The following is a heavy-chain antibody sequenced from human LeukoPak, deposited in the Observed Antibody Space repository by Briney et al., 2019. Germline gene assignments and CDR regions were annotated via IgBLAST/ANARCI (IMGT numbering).Heavy chain of an antibody. V-gene: IGHV1-2*02. CDR3: ARESASGSYRVAGFDP. D-gene: IGHD1-26*01. Sequence: ASVKVSCKASGYTFTGYYMHWVRQAPGQGLEWMGWINPNSGGTNYAQKFQGRVTMTRDTSISTAYMELSRLRSDDTAVYYCARESASGSYRVAGFDPWGQGTLVTVSS. J-gene: IGHJ5*02. CDR2: INPNSGGT. CDR1: GYTFTGYY.